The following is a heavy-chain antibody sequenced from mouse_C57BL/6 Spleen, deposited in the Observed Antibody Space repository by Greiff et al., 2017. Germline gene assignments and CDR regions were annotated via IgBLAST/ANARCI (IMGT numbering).Heavy chain of an antibody. CDR1: GFDFKNTY. CDR3: ARTVVATDYAMDY. CDR2: IDPANGNT. Sequence: EVQLQQSVAELVRPGASVKLSCTASGFDFKNTYMHWVKQRPEQGLEWIGRIDPANGNTKYAPKFQGKATITADTSSNTAYLQLSSLTSEDTAIYYCARTVVATDYAMDYWGQGTSVTVSS. V-gene: IGHV14-3*01. D-gene: IGHD1-1*01. J-gene: IGHJ4*01.